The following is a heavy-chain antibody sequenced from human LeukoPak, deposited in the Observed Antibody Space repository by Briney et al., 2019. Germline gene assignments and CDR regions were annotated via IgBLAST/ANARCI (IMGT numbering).Heavy chain of an antibody. CDR2: IYYSGST. CDR1: GGSISSSSYY. D-gene: IGHD6-13*01. Sequence: SETLSLTCPVSGGSISSSSYYRGWIREPPGKGLEGFGSIYYSGSTYYNPSLKSRVTISVDTSKKQFSLKLSSVTAADTAVYYCARRQQKTPYYYMDVWGKGTTVTVS. CDR3: ARRQQKTPYYYMDV. J-gene: IGHJ6*03. V-gene: IGHV4-39*01.